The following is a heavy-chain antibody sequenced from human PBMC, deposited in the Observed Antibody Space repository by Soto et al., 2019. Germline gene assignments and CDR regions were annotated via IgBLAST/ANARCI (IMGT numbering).Heavy chain of an antibody. Sequence: SXTLSLTCAVYGGSFSGYYWSWIRQPPGKGLEWIGEINHSGSTNYNPSLKSRVTISVDTSKNQFSLKLSSVTAADTAVYYCARALGPSYYYYYMDVWGKGTTVTVSS. CDR1: GGSFSGYY. CDR2: INHSGST. D-gene: IGHD7-27*01. CDR3: ARALGPSYYYYYMDV. J-gene: IGHJ6*03. V-gene: IGHV4-34*01.